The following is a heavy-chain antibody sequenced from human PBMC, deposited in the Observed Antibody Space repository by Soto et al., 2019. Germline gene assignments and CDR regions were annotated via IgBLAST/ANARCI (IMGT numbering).Heavy chain of an antibody. V-gene: IGHV4-34*01. J-gene: IGHJ4*02. D-gene: IGHD1-26*01. CDR3: ARGARVGATPKQYSPLVY. CDR2: INHSGST. CDR1: GGSFSGYY. Sequence: SETLSLTCAVYGGSFSGYYWSWIRQPPGKGLEWIGEINHSGSTNYNPSLKSRVTISVDTSKSQFSLKLSSVTAADTAVYYCARGARVGATPKQYSPLVYWGQGTLVTVSS.